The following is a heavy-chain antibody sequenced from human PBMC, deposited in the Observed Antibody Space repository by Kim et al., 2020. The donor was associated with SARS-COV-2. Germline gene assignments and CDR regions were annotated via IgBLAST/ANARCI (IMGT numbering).Heavy chain of an antibody. CDR2: INHSGST. CDR1: GGSFSGYY. CDR3: ARGRRYYYGSGKNGYYFDY. J-gene: IGHJ4*02. Sequence: SETLSLTCAVYGGSFSGYYWSWIRQPPGKGLEWIGEINHSGSTNYNPSLKSRVTISVDTSKNQFSLKLSSVTAADTAVYYCARGRRYYYGSGKNGYYFDYWGQGTLVTFSS. V-gene: IGHV4-34*01. D-gene: IGHD3-10*01.